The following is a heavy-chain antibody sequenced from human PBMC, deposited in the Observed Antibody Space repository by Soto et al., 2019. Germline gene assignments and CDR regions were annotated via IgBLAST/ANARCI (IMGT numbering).Heavy chain of an antibody. Sequence: EVCLVESGGGLVQPGGSLRLSCAASGFPFSSHWLQWVRQVPGRGLVWVSRIDNTGSSAIYADSVRGRFTVSRDNAKDTLYLHMNSLRAEDTAVYYCATLNGYDYWGQGTLVTVSS. CDR1: GFPFSSHW. V-gene: IGHV3-74*01. CDR2: IDNTGSSA. CDR3: ATLNGYDY. J-gene: IGHJ4*02. D-gene: IGHD5-12*01.